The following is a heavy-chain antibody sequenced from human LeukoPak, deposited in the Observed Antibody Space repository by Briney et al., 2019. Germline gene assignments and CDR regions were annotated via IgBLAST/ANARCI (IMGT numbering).Heavy chain of an antibody. CDR2: TYYRSKWYS. V-gene: IGHV6-1*01. J-gene: IGHJ4*02. Sequence: SQTLSLTCAISGDSVCSSTAAWNWDRQSPWRGLEWLGRTYYRSKWYSDYAVCVRSRITINPDRSKNQVSLQLSSVTPEDTDVYYCARYPTGWYLDYWGQGTLVTVSS. CDR3: ARYPTGWYLDY. D-gene: IGHD6-19*01. CDR1: GDSVCSSTAA.